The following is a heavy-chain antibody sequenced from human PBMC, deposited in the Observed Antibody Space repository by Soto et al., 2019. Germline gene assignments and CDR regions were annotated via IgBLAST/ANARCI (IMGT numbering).Heavy chain of an antibody. V-gene: IGHV4-34*01. CDR1: GGSFSGYY. D-gene: IGHD3-16*02. CDR3: ARGTYDYIWGSYRQPKNFDY. CDR2: INHSGST. J-gene: IGHJ4*02. Sequence: QVQLQQWGAGLLKPSETLSLTCAVYGGSFSGYYWSWIRQPPGKGLEWIGEINHSGSTNSNPSLKRRVTLSVDTYKNQFSLKLSSVTAADTAVYYCARGTYDYIWGSYRQPKNFDYWGQGTLVTVSS.